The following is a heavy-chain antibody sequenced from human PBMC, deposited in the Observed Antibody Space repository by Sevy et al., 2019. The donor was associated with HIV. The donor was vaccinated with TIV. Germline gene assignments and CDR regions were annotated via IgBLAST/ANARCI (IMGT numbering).Heavy chain of an antibody. V-gene: IGHV5-51*01. CDR3: ARGARGTLPSYYYYPMDV. D-gene: IGHD1-1*01. Sequence: GESLKISCKASGYRFTDYWIGWVRQMPGKGLEWMGIIYPGDSDTTYSPPFQGQVTISVDKSINTAHLQWSSLKASDTAIFYCARGARGTLPSYYYYPMDVWGQGTTVTVSS. J-gene: IGHJ6*02. CDR1: GYRFTDYW. CDR2: IYPGDSDT.